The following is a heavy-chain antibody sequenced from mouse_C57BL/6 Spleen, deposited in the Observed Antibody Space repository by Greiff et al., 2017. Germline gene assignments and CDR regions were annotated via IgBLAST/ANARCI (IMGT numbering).Heavy chain of an antibody. J-gene: IGHJ2*01. CDR1: GYTFTSYW. CDR3: ALLTGTGY. V-gene: IGHV1-59*01. CDR2: IDPSDSYT. Sequence: QVQLQQPGAELVRPGTSVKLSCKASGYTFTSYWMHWVKQRPGQGLEWIGVIDPSDSYTNYNQKFKGKATLTVDTSSSTAYMQLSSLTSEDSAVYYCALLTGTGYWGQGTTLTVSS. D-gene: IGHD4-1*01.